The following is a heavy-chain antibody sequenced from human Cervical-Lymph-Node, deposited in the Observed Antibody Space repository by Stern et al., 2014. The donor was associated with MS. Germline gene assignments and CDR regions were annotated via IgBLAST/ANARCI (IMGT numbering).Heavy chain of an antibody. D-gene: IGHD1-1*01. CDR2: INPNSGDS. V-gene: IGHV1-2*06. CDR1: GYTFTAYY. Sequence: VQLVESGAEVKKPGASVKGSCEASGYTFTAYYMHWVRQAPGQGLEWMGQINPNSGDSQYAQKFQGRVTMTRDTSINTAYMDLSSLRSDDTAVYYCATLTHGMLFDNWGQGTLVTVSS. J-gene: IGHJ4*02. CDR3: ATLTHGMLFDN.